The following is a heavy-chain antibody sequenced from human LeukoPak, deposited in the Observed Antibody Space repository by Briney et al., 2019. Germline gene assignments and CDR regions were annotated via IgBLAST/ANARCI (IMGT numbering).Heavy chain of an antibody. CDR2: IHSSGNT. V-gene: IGHV4-59*08. J-gene: IGHJ4*02. CDR3: ARRTGDYRWAYFDY. D-gene: IGHD4-17*01. Sequence: SETLSLTFTVSGGSVSGYYWSWIRQPPGKGLEWIGHIHSSGNTNYNPSLKSRVTTSVDTSKNRFSLKLSSVTAADTAVYYCARRTGDYRWAYFDYWGQGTLVTVSS. CDR1: GGSVSGYY.